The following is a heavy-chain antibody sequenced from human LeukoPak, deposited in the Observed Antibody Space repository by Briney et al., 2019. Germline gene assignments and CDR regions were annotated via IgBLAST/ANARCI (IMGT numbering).Heavy chain of an antibody. CDR2: INQDGSEK. CDR1: GFTFSYYW. Sequence: PGGSLRLSCAASGFTFSYYWMSWVRQAPGKGLEWVAHINQDGSEKYYVDSVKGRFTISRDNAKNSLDLQMNSLRDEDTAVYYCARGIDYGGNVDYWGQGTLVTVSS. V-gene: IGHV3-7*02. CDR3: ARGIDYGGNVDY. J-gene: IGHJ4*02. D-gene: IGHD4-23*01.